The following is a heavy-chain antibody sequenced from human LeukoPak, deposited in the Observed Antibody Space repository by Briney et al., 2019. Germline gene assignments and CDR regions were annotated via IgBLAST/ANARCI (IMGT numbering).Heavy chain of an antibody. CDR1: GFTFSSYA. Sequence: PGGSLGLSCAASGFTFSSYAMHWVRQAPGKGLEYVSAIGSNGGSTYYANSVKGRFTISRDNSKNTLYLQMGSLRAEDMAVYYCARNHHYYDSSGYSDYWGQGTLVTVSS. V-gene: IGHV3-64*01. D-gene: IGHD3-22*01. J-gene: IGHJ4*02. CDR2: IGSNGGST. CDR3: ARNHHYYDSSGYSDY.